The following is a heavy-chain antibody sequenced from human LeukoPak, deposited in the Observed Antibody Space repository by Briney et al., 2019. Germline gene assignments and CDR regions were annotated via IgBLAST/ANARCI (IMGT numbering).Heavy chain of an antibody. CDR1: GYTFTSYG. J-gene: IGHJ6*02. V-gene: IGHV1-8*02. CDR2: MNPNSGNT. Sequence: ASVKVSCKASGYTFTSYGISWVRQAPGQGLEWMGWMNPNSGNTGYAQKFQGRVTMTRNTSISTAYMELSSLRSEDTAVYYCARGGAFVVVPAAISGDYYYGMDVWGQGTTVTVSS. CDR3: ARGGAFVVVPAAISGDYYYGMDV. D-gene: IGHD2-2*02.